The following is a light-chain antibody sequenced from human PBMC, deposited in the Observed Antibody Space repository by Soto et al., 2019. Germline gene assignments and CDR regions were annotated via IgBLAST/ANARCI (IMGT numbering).Light chain of an antibody. CDR1: QSVSNF. V-gene: IGKV3-11*01. CDR3: QQRTNWPLTT. J-gene: IGKJ5*01. CDR2: DAS. Sequence: EIVLTQSPATLSLSPGERATLSCRASQSVSNFLAWYQQKPGQAPRLLIYDASNRATGIPDRFSGSGSGTDFTLTIRRLEPEDFAIYYCQQRTNWPLTTFGHGTRLEIK.